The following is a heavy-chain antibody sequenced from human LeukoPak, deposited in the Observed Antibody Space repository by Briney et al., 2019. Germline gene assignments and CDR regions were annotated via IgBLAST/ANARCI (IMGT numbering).Heavy chain of an antibody. D-gene: IGHD3-3*01. J-gene: IGHJ6*02. CDR3: ASYPGGSGYKRGYYYYYGMDV. CDR2: INHSGST. CDR1: GGSLSGYY. Sequence: SETLSLTCAVYGGSLSGYYWSWIRQPPGKGLEWIGEINHSGSTNYNPSLKSRVTISVDTSKNQFSLKLSSVTAADTAVYYCASYPGGSGYKRGYYYYYGMDVWGQGTTVTVSS. V-gene: IGHV4-34*01.